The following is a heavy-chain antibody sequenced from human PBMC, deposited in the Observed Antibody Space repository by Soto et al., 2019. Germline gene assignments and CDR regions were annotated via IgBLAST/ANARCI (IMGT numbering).Heavy chain of an antibody. Sequence: EVQLLESGVGFVQPGGSLRLSCAASGFTFTNYALSWVRQAPGKGLEWVSTNGGGSGSTSYADSVKGRFSISRENSTNILYLQKSILKAEDTAPYYFADMMYSISKYYFVTWGQGTLVTVSS. CDR3: ADMMYSISKYYFVT. V-gene: IGHV3-23*01. J-gene: IGHJ4*02. D-gene: IGHD6-13*01. CDR1: GFTFTNYA. CDR2: NGGGSGST.